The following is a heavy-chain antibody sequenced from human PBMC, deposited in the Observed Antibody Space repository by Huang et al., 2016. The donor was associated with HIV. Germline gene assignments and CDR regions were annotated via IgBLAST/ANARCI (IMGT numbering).Heavy chain of an antibody. CDR1: GGSIRSHH. CDR3: ARSPQIYQTSGLAHYYFDF. Sequence: QVQLQESGPGLVKPSETLSLSCTVSGGSIRSHHWSWIRQPPGKGLEWLATISETGRTNYNPSLKSRVSMSRDTSKNNFSLKLTSVTAADTAVYYCARSPQIYQTSGLAHYYFDFWGRGTLVTVSS. V-gene: IGHV4-59*11. J-gene: IGHJ2*01. D-gene: IGHD6-19*01. CDR2: ISETGRT.